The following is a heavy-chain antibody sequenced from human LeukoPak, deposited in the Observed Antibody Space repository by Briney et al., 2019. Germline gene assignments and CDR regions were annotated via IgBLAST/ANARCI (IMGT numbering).Heavy chain of an antibody. Sequence: PSETLSLTCSVSGGSISSGGYYWSWIRQHPGKGLEWIGYIYYSGSTYYNPSLKSRVTISVDTSKNQFSLKLSSVTAADTAVYYCARALGTEYYGSGSYYNGFGTFDYWGQGTLVTVSS. J-gene: IGHJ4*02. CDR2: IYYSGST. CDR3: ARALGTEYYGSGSYYNGFGTFDY. D-gene: IGHD3-10*01. CDR1: GGSISSGGYY. V-gene: IGHV4-31*03.